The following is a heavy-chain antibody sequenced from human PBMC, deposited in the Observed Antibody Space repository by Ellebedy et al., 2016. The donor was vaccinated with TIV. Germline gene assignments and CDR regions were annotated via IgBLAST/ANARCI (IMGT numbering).Heavy chain of an antibody. CDR2: IWYDGTDE. Sequence: PGGSLRLSCAASRFSFSSCGMHWVRQSPGKGLEWMAFIWYDGTDESYAESVEGRFSISRDNSKNTLYLNMKSLRAEDTAIYYCARDSRGRWTPFDHWGQGTVVAVSS. V-gene: IGHV3-33*01. CDR3: ARDSRGRWTPFDH. D-gene: IGHD4-23*01. CDR1: RFSFSSCG. J-gene: IGHJ4*02.